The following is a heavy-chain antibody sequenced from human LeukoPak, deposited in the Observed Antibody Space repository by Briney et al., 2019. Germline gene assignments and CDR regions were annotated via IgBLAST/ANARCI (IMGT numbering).Heavy chain of an antibody. J-gene: IGHJ3*02. Sequence: SETLSLTCTVSGGSISSYSWSWIRQPPGKGLEWIGSIYYSGSTNYNPSLKSRVTMSVDTSKNQFSLKLSSVTAADTAVYYCARPNPSFAFDIWGQGTMVTVSS. CDR1: GGSISSYS. CDR2: IYYSGST. CDR3: ARPNPSFAFDI. D-gene: IGHD1-14*01. V-gene: IGHV4-59*08.